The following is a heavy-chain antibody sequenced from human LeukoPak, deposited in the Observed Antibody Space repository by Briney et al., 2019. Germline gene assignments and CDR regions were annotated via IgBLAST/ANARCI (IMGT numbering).Heavy chain of an antibody. Sequence: SGTLSLTCTVSGGSISSYYWSWIRQPPGKGLEWIGYIYYSGSTNYNPSLKSRVTISVDTSKNQFSLKLSSVTAADTAVYYCAGGHWELLVYDYWGQGTLVTVSS. V-gene: IGHV4-59*01. D-gene: IGHD1-26*01. CDR3: AGGHWELLVYDY. J-gene: IGHJ4*02. CDR1: GGSISSYY. CDR2: IYYSGST.